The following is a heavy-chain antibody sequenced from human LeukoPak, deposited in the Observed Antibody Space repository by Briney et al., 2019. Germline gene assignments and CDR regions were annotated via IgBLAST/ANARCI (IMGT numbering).Heavy chain of an antibody. D-gene: IGHD6-19*01. V-gene: IGHV3-30*18. Sequence: GRSLRLSCAASGFTFSSYGMHWVRQAPGKGLEWVAVISYDGSNKYYADSVKGRFTISRDNSKNTLYLQMNSLRAEDTAVYYCAKDPQWLGGYYFDYWGQGTLVTVSP. CDR3: AKDPQWLGGYYFDY. CDR1: GFTFSSYG. CDR2: ISYDGSNK. J-gene: IGHJ4*02.